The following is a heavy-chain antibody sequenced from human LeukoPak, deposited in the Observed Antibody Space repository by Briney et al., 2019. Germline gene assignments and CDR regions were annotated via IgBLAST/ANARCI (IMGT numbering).Heavy chain of an antibody. CDR2: ISGSGGST. CDR3: ARGSRSGTLTSAFDI. CDR1: GFTFSSYA. Sequence: PGGSLRLSCAASGFTFSSYAMSWVRQAPGKGLEWVSAISGSGGSTYYADSVKGRFTISRDNSKNTLYLQMNSLRAEDTAVYYCARGSRSGTLTSAFDIWGQGTMVIVSS. D-gene: IGHD1-26*01. V-gene: IGHV3-23*01. J-gene: IGHJ3*02.